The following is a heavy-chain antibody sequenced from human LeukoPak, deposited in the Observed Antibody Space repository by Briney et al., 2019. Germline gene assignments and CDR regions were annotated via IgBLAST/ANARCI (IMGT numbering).Heavy chain of an antibody. D-gene: IGHD5-24*01. CDR2: INPSGGST. V-gene: IGHV1-46*01. CDR3: ARDQVLRRRDGYISPFGY. Sequence: GASVKVSCTASGYTFTSYYMHWVRQAPGQGLEWMGLINPSGGSTSYAQKFQGRVTMTRDTSTSTVYMELSSLRSEDTAVYYCARDQVLRRRDGYISPFGYWGQGTLVTVSS. J-gene: IGHJ4*02. CDR1: GYTFTSYY.